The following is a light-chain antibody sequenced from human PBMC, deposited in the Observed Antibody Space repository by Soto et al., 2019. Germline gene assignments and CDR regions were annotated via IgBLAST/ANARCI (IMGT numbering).Light chain of an antibody. CDR1: SRDVGGYNF. CDR3: SSSTGTNTWV. V-gene: IGLV2-14*01. Sequence: ALTQPASVSGSPGQSITISCSGTSRDVGGYNFVAWFQQHPGKAPKLLIYEVRNRPSGVSDRFSASKSGNTASLTISGLQAEDEADYFCSSSTGTNTWVFGGGTKVTVL. CDR2: EVR. J-gene: IGLJ3*02.